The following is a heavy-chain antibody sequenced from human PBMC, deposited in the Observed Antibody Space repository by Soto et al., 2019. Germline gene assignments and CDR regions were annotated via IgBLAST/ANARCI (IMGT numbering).Heavy chain of an antibody. CDR2: ISAYNGNT. CDR3: ARKIRTSTVTLLYYFDY. D-gene: IGHD4-4*01. CDR1: GYTFTSYG. Sequence: RASVKVSCKASGYTFTSYGISWVRQAPGQGLEWMGWISAYNGNTNYAQKLQGRVTMTTDTSTSTAYMELRSLRSDDTAVYYCARKIRTSTVTLLYYFDYWGQGTLVTVSS. J-gene: IGHJ4*02. V-gene: IGHV1-18*01.